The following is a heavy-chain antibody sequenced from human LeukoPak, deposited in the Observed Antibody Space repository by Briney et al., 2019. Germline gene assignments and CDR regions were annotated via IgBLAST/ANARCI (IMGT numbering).Heavy chain of an antibody. CDR1: GFTFTIFG. Sequence: GGSLRLSCAASGFTFTIFGLNWVRQAPGKVPEWVSYIDARSGITYYADSVQGRFTISRDNAQESVFLQMNSLRADDTAVYYCASPRAVRGVPYWGQGTLVTVSS. J-gene: IGHJ4*02. CDR3: ASPRAVRGVPY. D-gene: IGHD3-10*01. V-gene: IGHV3-48*01. CDR2: IDARSGIT.